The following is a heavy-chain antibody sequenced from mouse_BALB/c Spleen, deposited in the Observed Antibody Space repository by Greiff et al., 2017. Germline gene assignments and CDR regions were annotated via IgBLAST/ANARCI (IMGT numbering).Heavy chain of an antibody. J-gene: IGHJ2*01. CDR1: GFTFSSYA. CDR3: ARGSKGGYFDY. Sequence: VQLKESGGGLVKPGGSLKLSCAASGFTFSSYAMSWVRQTPEKRLEWVASISSGGSTYYPDSVKGRFTISRDNARNILYLQMSSLRSEDTAMYYCARGSKGGYFDYWGQGTTLTVSS. V-gene: IGHV5-6-5*01. CDR2: ISSGGST. D-gene: IGHD2-5*01.